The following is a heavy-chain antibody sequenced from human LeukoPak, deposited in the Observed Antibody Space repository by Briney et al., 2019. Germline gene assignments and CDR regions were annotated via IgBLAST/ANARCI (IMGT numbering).Heavy chain of an antibody. V-gene: IGHV3-15*01. J-gene: IGHJ4*02. D-gene: IGHD4-17*01. CDR2: IRSKSAGGTT. Sequence: GGSLRLSCAASGFTFNNAWMSWIRQVPGKGLEWVGRIRSKSAGGTTDYPALVKGRFIISRDDSKNMLYLQMSSLKIEDTAVYYCTTDLGDYGDYIRAWGQGTLVTVSS. CDR3: TTDLGDYGDYIRA. CDR1: GFTFNNAW.